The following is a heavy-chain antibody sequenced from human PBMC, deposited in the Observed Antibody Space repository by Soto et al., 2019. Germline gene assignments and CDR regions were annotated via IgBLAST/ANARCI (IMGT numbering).Heavy chain of an antibody. CDR3: ARERTSGAFDI. V-gene: IGHV1-8*01. Sequence: QVQLVQSGAEVKKPGASVKVSCKTSGYTFTRYDINWVRQATGQGLEWMGWMNPNSGNTAYAQKFQGRVTMTRNTSISTAYMELRTLRSEDTAVYYCARERTSGAFDIWGQGTMVTVSS. D-gene: IGHD1-26*01. CDR2: MNPNSGNT. CDR1: GYTFTRYD. J-gene: IGHJ3*02.